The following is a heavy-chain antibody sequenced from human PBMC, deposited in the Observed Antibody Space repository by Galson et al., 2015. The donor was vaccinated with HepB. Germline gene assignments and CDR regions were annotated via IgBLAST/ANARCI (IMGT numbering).Heavy chain of an antibody. CDR1: GFTFSGST. J-gene: IGHJ4*02. CDR3: TSMTVVRE. Sequence: SLRLSCAASGFTFSGSTIYWVRQAPGKGLEWVGRIRSKADTYATAYAASVKGRFTISRDDLKNTAYLQMNSLKTEDTAVYYCTSMTVVREWGQGTLVTVSS. V-gene: IGHV3-73*01. D-gene: IGHD3-22*01. CDR2: IRSKADTYAT.